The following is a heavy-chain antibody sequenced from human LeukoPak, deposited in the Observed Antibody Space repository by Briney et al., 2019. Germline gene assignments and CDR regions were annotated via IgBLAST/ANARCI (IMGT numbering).Heavy chain of an antibody. CDR2: ISYTGTYI. Sequence: GGSLRLSCAASGFTFSSYAMNWVRQAPGKGLEWVSSISYTGTYIYYADSVKGRFTISRDNAQNSLYLQMNSLRAEDTAIYYCVRDRGTYRPIDYWGQGTLVTVSS. D-gene: IGHD1-26*01. J-gene: IGHJ4*02. V-gene: IGHV3-21*04. CDR3: VRDRGTYRPIDY. CDR1: GFTFSSYA.